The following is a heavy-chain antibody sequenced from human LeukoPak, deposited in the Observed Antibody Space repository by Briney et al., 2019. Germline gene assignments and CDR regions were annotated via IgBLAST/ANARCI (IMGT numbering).Heavy chain of an antibody. Sequence: SETLSLTCAVYGGSFTTYYGTWIRQPPGKGLEWIGEINLRGTTNYNPSLKSRVTISLDTSKNQFSLKLTSVTAADTAVYYCVGTKYNDSPVLSNWGQGGLVTVSS. CDR2: INLRGTT. J-gene: IGHJ4*02. V-gene: IGHV4-34*01. D-gene: IGHD1-1*01. CDR1: GGSFTTYY. CDR3: VGTKYNDSPVLSN.